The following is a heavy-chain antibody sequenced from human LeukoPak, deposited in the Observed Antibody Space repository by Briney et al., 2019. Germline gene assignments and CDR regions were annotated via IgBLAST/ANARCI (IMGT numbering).Heavy chain of an antibody. CDR1: GFTFSSYN. J-gene: IGHJ6*03. D-gene: IGHD1-26*01. CDR2: ITSGSSYI. CDR3: ARDPYSGSYGNYYYYFMDV. V-gene: IGHV3-21*01. Sequence: SGESLRLSCAASGFTFSSYNMNWVRQAPGKGLEWVSSITSGSSYIYYADSVKGRFTISRDNAKNSLYLQMNSLRAEDTAVYYCARDPYSGSYGNYYYYFMDVWGKGTTVTISS.